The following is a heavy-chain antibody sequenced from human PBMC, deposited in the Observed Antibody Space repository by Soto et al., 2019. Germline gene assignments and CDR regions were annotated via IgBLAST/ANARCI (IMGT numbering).Heavy chain of an antibody. Sequence: SETLSLTCAVSGYSISSGYYWGWIRQPPGKGLEWIGSIYHSGSTYYNPSLKSRVTISVDTSKNQFSLKLSSVTAADTAVYYCARGPAPSSGWFRGAYFDYWGQGTLVTVSS. J-gene: IGHJ4*02. CDR2: IYHSGST. CDR1: GYSISSGYY. CDR3: ARGPAPSSGWFRGAYFDY. D-gene: IGHD6-19*01. V-gene: IGHV4-38-2*01.